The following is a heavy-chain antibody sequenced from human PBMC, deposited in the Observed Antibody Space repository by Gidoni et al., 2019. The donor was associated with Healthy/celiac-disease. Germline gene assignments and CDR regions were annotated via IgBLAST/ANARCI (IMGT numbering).Heavy chain of an antibody. CDR1: GYTFTGYY. V-gene: IGHV1-2*02. D-gene: IGHD3-22*01. Sequence: QVQLVQSGAEVKKPGASVKVSCKASGYTFTGYYMHWVRQAPGQGLEWMGWNNPNSGGTNDAQKFQGRVTMTRDTSSSTAYMELSRLRSDDTAVYYCARGGIVVVIRYNWFDPWGQGTLVTVSS. J-gene: IGHJ5*02. CDR2: NNPNSGGT. CDR3: ARGGIVVVIRYNWFDP.